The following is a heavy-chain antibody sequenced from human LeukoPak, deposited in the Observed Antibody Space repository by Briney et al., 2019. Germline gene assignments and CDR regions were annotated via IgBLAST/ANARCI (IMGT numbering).Heavy chain of an antibody. CDR1: GFIFSSYW. CDR2: IKQDGSEK. Sequence: GGSLRLSCAASGFIFSSYWMSWVRQAPGKGLEWVANIKQDGSEKYYVDSVKGRFTISRDNAKKSLYLQMNSLRAEDTAVYYCARDRASYGSGSGTRKFDPWGQGTLVTVSS. D-gene: IGHD3-10*01. CDR3: ARDRASYGSGSGTRKFDP. J-gene: IGHJ5*02. V-gene: IGHV3-7*01.